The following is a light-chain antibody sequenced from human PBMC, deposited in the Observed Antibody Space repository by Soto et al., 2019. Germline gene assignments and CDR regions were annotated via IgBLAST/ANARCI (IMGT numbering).Light chain of an antibody. CDR1: KLGDKY. CDR3: QAWDSSVV. V-gene: IGLV3-1*01. CDR2: QDS. J-gene: IGLJ2*01. Sequence: SYELTQPPSVSVSPGQTASITYSGDKLGDKYVCWYQQKPGQSPVLVIYQDSKRPSGIPERFSGSNSGNTATLTISGTQAMDEADYYCQAWDSSVVFGGGTKVTVL.